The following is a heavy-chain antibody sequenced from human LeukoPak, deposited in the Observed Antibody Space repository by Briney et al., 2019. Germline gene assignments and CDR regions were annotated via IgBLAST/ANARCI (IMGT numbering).Heavy chain of an antibody. CDR1: GESFSDYY. CDR2: IPHSGST. D-gene: IGHD1-14*01. V-gene: IGHV4-34*01. CDR3: ARNPDSDHFDY. J-gene: IGHJ4*02. Sequence: SETLSLTCAVYGESFSDYYWSWIRQPPGKGLEWIGEIPHSGSTNYNPSLTSRVTMSLDTSKNQFSLNLTSVTAADTAVYYCARNPDSDHFDYWGQGTLVTVSS.